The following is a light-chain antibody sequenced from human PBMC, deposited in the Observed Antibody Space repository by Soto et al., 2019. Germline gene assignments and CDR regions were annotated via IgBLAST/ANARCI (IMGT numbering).Light chain of an antibody. Sequence: SYELTQPPSVSVAPGQTARISCGGDNIGTKSVHWYQQKPGQAPVLVIYDDHDRPSGIPDRFSASRSGDTATLTISRVDAGDEADYFCQVWASTAEFFVFGSGTKVT. V-gene: IGLV3-21*02. CDR1: NIGTKS. CDR3: QVWASTAEFFV. CDR2: DDH. J-gene: IGLJ1*01.